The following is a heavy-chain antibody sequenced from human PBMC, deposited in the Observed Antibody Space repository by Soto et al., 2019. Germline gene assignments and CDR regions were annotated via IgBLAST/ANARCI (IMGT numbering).Heavy chain of an antibody. CDR3: AKEGPWRLHLGELSVPSPGY. J-gene: IGHJ4*02. CDR1: GVTFSSYA. Sequence: HPGGSLRLSCAASGVTFSSYAMSWVRQAPGKGLEWVSAISGSGGSTYYADSVKGRFTISRDNSKNTLYLQMNSLRAEDTAVYYCAKEGPWRLHLGELSVPSPGYWGQGTLVTVSS. D-gene: IGHD3-16*02. V-gene: IGHV3-23*01. CDR2: ISGSGGST.